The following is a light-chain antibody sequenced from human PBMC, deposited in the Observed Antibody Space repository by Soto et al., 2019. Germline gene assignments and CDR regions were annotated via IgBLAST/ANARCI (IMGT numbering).Light chain of an antibody. Sequence: EIVMTQSAHTLSASAVEKATLSCRASQSVSSNYLAWYQQRPGQAPRLLIFGASSRATGIPDRFSGSVSGTDFTLTISSLGPEDFAVYYCQQYGSSQIPFGQGTRL. J-gene: IGKJ5*01. CDR1: QSVSSNY. CDR3: QQYGSSQIP. V-gene: IGKV3-20*01. CDR2: GAS.